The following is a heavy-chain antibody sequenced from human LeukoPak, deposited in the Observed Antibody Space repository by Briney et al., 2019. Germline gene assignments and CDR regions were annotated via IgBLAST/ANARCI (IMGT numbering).Heavy chain of an antibody. CDR3: ATERFRYFDY. CDR1: GFTFDDYT. D-gene: IGHD3-16*01. J-gene: IGHJ4*02. V-gene: IGHV3-43*01. Sequence: GGSLRLSCAASGFTFDDYTMHWVRQAPGKGLECVSLITRDGYNTYYADSVKGRFTISRDNSKSSLYLQMNSLRTEDSALYYCATERFRYFDYWGQGTLVTVSS. CDR2: ITRDGYNT.